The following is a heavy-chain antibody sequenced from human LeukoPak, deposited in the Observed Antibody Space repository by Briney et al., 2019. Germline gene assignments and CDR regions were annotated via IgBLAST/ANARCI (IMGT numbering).Heavy chain of an antibody. J-gene: IGHJ6*01. CDR2: IICTGGST. D-gene: IGHD1-26*01. CDR3: EKMKGDPLPKYYMDV. CDR1: GFTFSGFA. Sequence: GGSLRLSCAASGFTFSGFAMSGVRRPPREGLEWCSGIICTGGSTLYAHSVKGRFTISRDNSKNALHVAMNSLRAEDTAIYYCEKMKGDPLPKYYMDVWGQGTRVNVSS. V-gene: IGHV3-23*01.